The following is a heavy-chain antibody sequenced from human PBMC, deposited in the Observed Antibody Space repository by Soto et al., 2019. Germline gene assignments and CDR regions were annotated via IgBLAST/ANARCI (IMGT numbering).Heavy chain of an antibody. V-gene: IGHV4-4*02. D-gene: IGHD3-16*02. CDR3: ARGVIH. CDR2: INHRGSA. Sequence: SGTLSLTFAFFCSSVTSTYWWSWVRQPPGKGPEWIGEINHRGSANYNPSLKSRVTISVDISKSQFSLKLSSVTAADTAVYYCARGVIHWGQGTLVTVSS. J-gene: IGHJ4*02. CDR1: CSSVTSTYW.